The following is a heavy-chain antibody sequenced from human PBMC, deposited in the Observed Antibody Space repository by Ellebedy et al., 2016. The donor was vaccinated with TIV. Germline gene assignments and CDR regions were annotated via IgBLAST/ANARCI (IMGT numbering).Heavy chain of an antibody. D-gene: IGHD3-16*01. CDR1: GFTFNTYS. J-gene: IGHJ4*02. V-gene: IGHV3-48*04. CDR3: AKNHRGDN. CDR2: IRSSINSI. Sequence: GESLKISXAASGFTFNTYSMNWVRQAPGKGLEWVAFIRSSINSISYADSVKGRFTISRDNAKSSLYLQMNSLTAEDTAVYYCAKNHRGDNWGQGTLVTVSS.